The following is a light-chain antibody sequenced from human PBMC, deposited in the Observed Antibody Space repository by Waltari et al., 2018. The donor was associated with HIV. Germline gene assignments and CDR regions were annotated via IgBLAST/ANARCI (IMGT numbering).Light chain of an antibody. J-gene: IGLJ1*01. V-gene: IGLV2-23*01. Sequence: QSALTQPASVSGSPGQSIDISCAGSDSDIGSYQLLSWFQQHPGKVPKVVIYEGTRRPSDVSDRFSGSRSGTSASLTISGLQAEDEADYFCYTYAGSGTFVFGTGTRVTVL. CDR2: EGT. CDR1: DSDIGSYQL. CDR3: YTYAGSGTFV.